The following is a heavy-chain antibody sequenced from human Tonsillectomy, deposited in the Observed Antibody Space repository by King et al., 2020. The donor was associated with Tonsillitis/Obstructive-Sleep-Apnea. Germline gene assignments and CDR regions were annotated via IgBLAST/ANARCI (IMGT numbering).Heavy chain of an antibody. D-gene: IGHD3-22*01. Sequence: DVQLVESGGGVVQPGGSLRLSCAASGFTFDDYAMHWVRQAPGKGLEWVSLISGDGDSTYYADSVKGRFTISRDNSKNSLYLQMNSLRTEDTALYYCATTIGYYPYPIDPWGQGTLVTVSS. J-gene: IGHJ5*02. CDR3: ATTIGYYPYPIDP. V-gene: IGHV3-43*02. CDR2: ISGDGDST. CDR1: GFTFDDYA.